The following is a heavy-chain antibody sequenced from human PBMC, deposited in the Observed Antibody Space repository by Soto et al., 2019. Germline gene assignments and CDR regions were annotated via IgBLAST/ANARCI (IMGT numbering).Heavy chain of an antibody. CDR3: ARECRAIRGRQIYKRFAP. V-gene: IGHV4-59*01. D-gene: IGHD5-12*01. CDR2: IYYSGST. J-gene: IGHJ5*02. Sequence: SETLSLTCTVSGGSISSYYWSWIRQPPGKGLEWIGYIYYSGSTNYNPSLKSRVTISVDTSKNQFSLKLSSVTAADTAVYYCARECRAIRGRQIYKRFAPWGQGTLVPVSS. CDR1: GGSISSYY.